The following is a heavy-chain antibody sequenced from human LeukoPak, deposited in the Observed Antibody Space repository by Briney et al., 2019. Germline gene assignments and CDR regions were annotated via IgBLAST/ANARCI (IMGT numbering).Heavy chain of an antibody. CDR2: IYYSGDT. D-gene: IGHD2-2*01. Sequence: NTSETLSLTCTVSGGSITSPENYWGWVRQPPGKGLEWIGNIYYSGDTYYNSSLRSRVTLSVDTSQNHFSLRLTSMTAADTAVYYCARGPFLRYCSSTSCYAYYYYGMDVWGQGTTVTVSS. J-gene: IGHJ6*02. CDR3: ARGPFLRYCSSTSCYAYYYYGMDV. V-gene: IGHV4-39*02. CDR1: GGSITSPENY.